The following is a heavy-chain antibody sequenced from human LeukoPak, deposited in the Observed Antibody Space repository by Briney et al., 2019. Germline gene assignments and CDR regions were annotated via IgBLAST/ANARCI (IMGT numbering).Heavy chain of an antibody. CDR2: INASGGNT. D-gene: IGHD6-6*01. CDR3: TKLASGGAARQYYFDY. CDR1: GFTFSTYA. Sequence: PGGSLRLSCAASGFTFSTYAMTWVRQAPGKGLEWVSTINASGGNTYYADSVKGRFSISRDNSKNTLYLQMNSLRADDTAIYYCTKLASGGAARQYYFDYWGQGTLVTVSS. V-gene: IGHV3-23*01. J-gene: IGHJ4*02.